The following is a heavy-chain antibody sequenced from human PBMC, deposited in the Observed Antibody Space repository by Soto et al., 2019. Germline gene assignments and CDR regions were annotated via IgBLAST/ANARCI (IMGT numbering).Heavy chain of an antibody. J-gene: IGHJ4*02. D-gene: IGHD5-18*01. CDR3: ARDTAMALPDA. CDR1: GYTFTSYA. V-gene: IGHV1-18*01. Sequence: QVQLVQSGTEVKKPGASVKVSCKASGYTFTSYAITWVRQAPGQGLEWMGWINPYNGNTNYAQKLQGRVTMTTDTSTSTAYMELRSLRSDDTAVYYCARDTAMALPDAWGQGTLVTVSS. CDR2: INPYNGNT.